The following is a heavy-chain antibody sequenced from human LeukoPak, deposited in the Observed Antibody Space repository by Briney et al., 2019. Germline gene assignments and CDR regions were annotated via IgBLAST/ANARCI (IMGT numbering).Heavy chain of an antibody. D-gene: IGHD6-19*01. CDR3: ARTPPSSGWYGDYYYYYYMDV. V-gene: IGHV1-69*01. CDR1: GGTFSSYA. Sequence: SVKVSCKASGGTFSSYAISWVRQAPGQGLEWMGGIIPIFGTANYAQKFQGRVTITADESTSTAYMELSSLRSEDTAVYYCARTPPSSGWYGDYYYYYYMDVWGKGTTVTVSS. J-gene: IGHJ6*03. CDR2: IIPIFGTA.